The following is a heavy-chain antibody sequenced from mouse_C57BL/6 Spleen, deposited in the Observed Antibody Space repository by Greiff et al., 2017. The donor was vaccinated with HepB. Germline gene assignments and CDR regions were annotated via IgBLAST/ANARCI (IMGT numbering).Heavy chain of an antibody. CDR1: GYTFTSYW. D-gene: IGHD1-1*01. J-gene: IGHJ1*03. Sequence: QVQLQQPGAELVKPGASVKLSCKASGYTFTSYWMHWVKQRPGQGLEWIGMIHPNSGSTNYNEKFKSKATLTVDKSSSTAYMQLSSLTSEDSAVYYCARRGFITTVVGYFDVWGTGTTVTVSS. CDR3: ARRGFITTVVGYFDV. CDR2: IHPNSGST. V-gene: IGHV1-64*01.